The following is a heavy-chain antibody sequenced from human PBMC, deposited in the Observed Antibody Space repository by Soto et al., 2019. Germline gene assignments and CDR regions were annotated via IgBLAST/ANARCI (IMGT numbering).Heavy chain of an antibody. CDR3: ARSPSLYGGNPGDAFDI. J-gene: IGHJ3*02. CDR1: GFTFSSYA. D-gene: IGHD4-17*01. CDR2: ISYDGSNK. Sequence: PGGSLRLSCAASGFTFSSYAMHWVRQAPGKWLEWVAVISYDGSNKYYADSVKGRFTISRDNSKNTLYLQMNSLRAEDTAVYYCARSPSLYGGNPGDAFDIWGQGTMVTVS. V-gene: IGHV3-30-3*01.